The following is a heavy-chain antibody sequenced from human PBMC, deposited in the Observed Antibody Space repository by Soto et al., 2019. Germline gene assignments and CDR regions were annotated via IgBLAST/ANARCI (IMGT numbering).Heavy chain of an antibody. Sequence: QMQLVESGGGVVQPGRSLRLSCAASGFTFSTFAMNWVRQAPGKGLEWVSVISYDGSNKYYADSVKGRFTLSRDNAKNTLYLQMNSLSAEDTAVYYCARDEGNAMVRGYDNWGQGTLVTVSS. J-gene: IGHJ4*02. CDR1: GFTFSTFA. D-gene: IGHD3-10*01. V-gene: IGHV3-30-3*01. CDR2: ISYDGSNK. CDR3: ARDEGNAMVRGYDN.